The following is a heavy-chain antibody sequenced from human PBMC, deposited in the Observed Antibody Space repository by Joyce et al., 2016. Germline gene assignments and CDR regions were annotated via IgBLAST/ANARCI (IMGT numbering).Heavy chain of an antibody. V-gene: IGHV3-48*04. CDR1: GLIFSNYT. CDR2: IRRSSRTI. D-gene: IGHD3-10*01. CDR3: ARKNYYGSGSYYKYYYYAMDV. Sequence: EVQLVESGGGLVQPGGSLRLSCAASGLIFSNYTMKWVRQAAGKWLGGVSHIRRSSRTIYYADSVKGRFTISRNNAKNSLYLQMNSLRAEDTAVYYCARKNYYGSGSYYKYYYYAMDVWGQGTTVTVSS. J-gene: IGHJ6*02.